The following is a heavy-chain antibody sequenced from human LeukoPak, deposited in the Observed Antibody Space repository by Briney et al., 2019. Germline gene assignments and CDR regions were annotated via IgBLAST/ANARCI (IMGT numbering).Heavy chain of an antibody. CDR2: ISATGGTI. J-gene: IGHJ4*02. V-gene: IGHV3-48*03. Sequence: GGSLRLSCAASGFTFSSNGMNWVRQAPGKGLEWVSYISATGGTIYYANSVKGRFTISRDNAKNSLYLQMNSLRAEDTAVYYCATNLAARRYFFDYWGQGTLVTVSS. CDR3: ATNLAARRYFFDY. D-gene: IGHD6-6*01. CDR1: GFTFSSNG.